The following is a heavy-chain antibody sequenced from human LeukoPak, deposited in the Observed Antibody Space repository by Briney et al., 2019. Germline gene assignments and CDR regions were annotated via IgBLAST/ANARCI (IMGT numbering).Heavy chain of an antibody. Sequence: SETLSLTCTVSGGSISSYYWSWIRQPAGKGLEWIGRIYTSGSTNYNPSLKSRVTMSVDTSKNQFSLKLSSVTAAETAVYYCARAFSSGWYEVFDYWGQGTLVTVSS. D-gene: IGHD6-19*01. J-gene: IGHJ4*02. CDR1: GGSISSYY. CDR2: IYTSGST. V-gene: IGHV4-4*07. CDR3: ARAFSSGWYEVFDY.